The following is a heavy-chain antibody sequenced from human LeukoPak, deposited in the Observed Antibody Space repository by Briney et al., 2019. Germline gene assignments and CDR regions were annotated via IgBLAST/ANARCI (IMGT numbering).Heavy chain of an antibody. CDR2: VNRDGSST. Sequence: GGSLRLSCVGSGFTFSSYWMHWVRQAPGKGLVWVSRVNRDGSSTTYADSVKGRFTISRDDAKNTLYLQMNSLRAEDTAVYYCAREAAADLAAGGYFDYWGQGTLVTVSS. V-gene: IGHV3-74*01. CDR1: GFTFSSYW. CDR3: AREAAADLAAGGYFDY. D-gene: IGHD6-13*01. J-gene: IGHJ4*02.